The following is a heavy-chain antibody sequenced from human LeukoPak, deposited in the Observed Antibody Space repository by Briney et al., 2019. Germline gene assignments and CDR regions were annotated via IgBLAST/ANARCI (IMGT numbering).Heavy chain of an antibody. V-gene: IGHV3-30*18. CDR1: GFTFSSYG. CDR2: ISYDGSNK. Sequence: GGSLRLSCAASGFTFSSYGMHWVRQAPGKGPEWVAVISYDGSNKYYADSVKGRFTISRDNSKNTLYLQMNSLRAEDTAVYYCAKEGYYYDSSGYNYYYGMDVWGQGTTVTVSS. D-gene: IGHD3-22*01. J-gene: IGHJ6*02. CDR3: AKEGYYYDSSGYNYYYGMDV.